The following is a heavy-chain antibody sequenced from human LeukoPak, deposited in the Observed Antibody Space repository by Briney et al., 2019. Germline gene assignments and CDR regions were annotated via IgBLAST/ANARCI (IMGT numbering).Heavy chain of an antibody. J-gene: IGHJ4*02. V-gene: IGHV3-48*01. D-gene: IGHD6-13*01. Sequence: PGGSLRLSCVGSGFPFSSYSMNWVRQAPGKGLEWVSFIRYSGTTVYYADSLKGRFTISRDNSKNTLYLQMNSLRAEDTAVYYCAKEDSSRWYYVDFWGQGTLVTVSS. CDR2: IRYSGTTV. CDR3: AKEDSSRWYYVDF. CDR1: GFPFSSYS.